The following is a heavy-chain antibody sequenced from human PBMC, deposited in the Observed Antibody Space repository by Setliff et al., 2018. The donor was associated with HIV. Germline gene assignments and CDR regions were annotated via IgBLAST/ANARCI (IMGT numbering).Heavy chain of an antibody. D-gene: IGHD5-12*01. J-gene: IGHJ6*03. CDR1: GGSFSGHY. CDR2: INHSGST. Sequence: PSETLSLTCAVYGGSFSGHYWSWIRQPPGKGLEWIGEINHSGSTNYNPSLKSRVTISVDTSKNQFSLKLSSVTAADTAVYYCARGRVDIVITDYIDVWGKGTTVTVSS. CDR3: ARGRVDIVITDYIDV. V-gene: IGHV4-34*01.